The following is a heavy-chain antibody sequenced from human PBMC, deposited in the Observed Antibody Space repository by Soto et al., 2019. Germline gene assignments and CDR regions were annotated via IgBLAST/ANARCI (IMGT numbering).Heavy chain of an antibody. J-gene: IGHJ6*02. D-gene: IGHD4-4*01. CDR3: AKDLGYSRRNYCYGMDV. Sequence: GGPLRLSCAASGFTFSSYALSWVRQAPGKGLEWVSAISGSGGSTYYADSVQGRFTISRDNSKNTLYLQMNSLRAEDTAVYYCAKDLGYSRRNYCYGMDVWGQGATVPVSS. V-gene: IGHV3-23*01. CDR1: GFTFSSYA. CDR2: ISGSGGST.